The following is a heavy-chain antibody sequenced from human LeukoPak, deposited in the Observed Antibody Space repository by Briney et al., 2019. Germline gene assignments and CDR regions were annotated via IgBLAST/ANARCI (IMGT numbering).Heavy chain of an antibody. CDR3: ARAGSSSYALDAFDI. D-gene: IGHD3-22*01. CDR2: ISGSGAGT. Sequence: GGSLRLSCAASGFTFSSYAMSWVRQAPGKGLDWVSGISGSGAGTYYADSVKGRFTISRDNSKNTLLLQMNSLRVEDTAVYYCARAGSSSYALDAFDIWGQGTMVSVSS. CDR1: GFTFSSYA. V-gene: IGHV3-23*01. J-gene: IGHJ3*02.